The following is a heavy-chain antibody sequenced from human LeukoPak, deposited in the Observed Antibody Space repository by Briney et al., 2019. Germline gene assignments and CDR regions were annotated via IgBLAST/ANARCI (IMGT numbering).Heavy chain of an antibody. CDR1: GFTASSNY. CDR2: IYSGGST. CDR3: ARGRDGYNPFY. Sequence: GGSLRLSCAASGFTASSNYMSWVRKAPGKGLEWVSVIYSGGSTYYADSVKGRFTISRHNSKNTLYLQMNSLRAEDTAVYYCARGRDGYNPFYWGQGTLVTVSS. V-gene: IGHV3-53*04. D-gene: IGHD5-24*01. J-gene: IGHJ4*02.